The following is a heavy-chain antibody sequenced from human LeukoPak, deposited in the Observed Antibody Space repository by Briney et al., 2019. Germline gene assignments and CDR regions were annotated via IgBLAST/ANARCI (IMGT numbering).Heavy chain of an antibody. CDR3: ARGHRYSSGWYGADVPFHFDY. V-gene: IGHV1-46*01. Sequence: ASVKVSCKASGYTFTSYYMHWVRQAPGQGLEWMGIINPSGGSTSYAQKFQGRVTMTRDTSTSTVYMELSSLRSEDTAVYYCARGHRYSSGWYGADVPFHFDYWGQGTLVTVSS. D-gene: IGHD6-19*01. CDR2: INPSGGST. CDR1: GYTFTSYY. J-gene: IGHJ4*02.